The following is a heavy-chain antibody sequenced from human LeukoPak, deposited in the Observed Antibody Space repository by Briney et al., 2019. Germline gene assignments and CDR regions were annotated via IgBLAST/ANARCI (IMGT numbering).Heavy chain of an antibody. V-gene: IGHV1-18*01. Sequence: ASVKVSCKASGYTFTSYGISWVRQAPGQGLEWMGWISAYNGNTNYAQKLQGRVTMTTDTSTSTAYMELRSLRSDDTAVYYCARDRPRYDFWSGQRNYWGQGTLVTVSS. CDR2: ISAYNGNT. D-gene: IGHD3-3*01. J-gene: IGHJ4*02. CDR3: ARDRPRYDFWSGQRNY. CDR1: GYTFTSYG.